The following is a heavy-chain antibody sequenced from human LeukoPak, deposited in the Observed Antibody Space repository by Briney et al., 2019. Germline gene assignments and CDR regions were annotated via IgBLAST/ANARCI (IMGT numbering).Heavy chain of an antibody. J-gene: IGHJ4*02. CDR1: GYSISSGYY. CDR3: ARHRSGSYPNFDY. Sequence: SETLSLTCTVSGYSISSGYYWGWIRQPPGKGLEWIGSIYHSGSTYYNPSLKSRVTISVDTSKNQFSLKLSSVTAADTAVYYCARHRSGSYPNFDYWGQGTLVTVSS. CDR2: IYHSGST. D-gene: IGHD1-26*01. V-gene: IGHV4-38-2*02.